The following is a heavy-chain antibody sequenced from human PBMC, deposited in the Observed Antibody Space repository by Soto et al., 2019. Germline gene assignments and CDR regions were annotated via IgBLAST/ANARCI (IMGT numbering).Heavy chain of an antibody. CDR3: ARVFGRDYYYYGMDV. V-gene: IGHV4-59*01. Sequence: SETLSLTCAVYGGSFSAYYWSWIRQPPGKGLEWIAYIDYSGSTNYNPSLKSRVTISVDTSKIQFSLKLRSVAAADTAVYFCARVFGRDYYYYGMDVWGQGTTVTVSS. CDR2: IDYSGST. J-gene: IGHJ6*02. CDR1: GGSFSAYY. D-gene: IGHD3-3*01.